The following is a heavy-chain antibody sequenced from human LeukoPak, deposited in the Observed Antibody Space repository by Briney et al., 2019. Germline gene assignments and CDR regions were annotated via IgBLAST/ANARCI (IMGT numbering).Heavy chain of an antibody. CDR1: GYTFTSYY. CDR3: ATSTLGGDPQVDPDDY. J-gene: IGHJ4*02. V-gene: IGHV1-46*01. CDR2: INPSGGST. D-gene: IGHD3-16*01. Sequence: ASVKVSCKASGYTFTSYYMHWVRQAPGQGLEWMGIINPSGGSTSYAHQFQGRVTLTEDPSTDTTYMEVNNLRSEDTAVYYCATSTLGGDPQVDPDDYWGQGTLVTVSS.